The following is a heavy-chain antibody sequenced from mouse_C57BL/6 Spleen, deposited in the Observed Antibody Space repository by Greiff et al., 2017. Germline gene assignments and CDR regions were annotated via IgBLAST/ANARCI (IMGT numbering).Heavy chain of an antibody. V-gene: IGHV5-9-1*02. CDR1: GFTFSSYA. CDR3: TREGNYYGSSDEAWFAY. Sequence: EVKLVESGEGLVKPGGSLKLSCAASGFTFSSYAMSWVRQTPEKRLEWVAYISSGGDYIYYADTVKGRFTISRDNARNTLYLQMSSLKSEDTAMYYCTREGNYYGSSDEAWFAYWGQGTLVTVSA. J-gene: IGHJ3*01. CDR2: ISSGGDYI. D-gene: IGHD1-1*01.